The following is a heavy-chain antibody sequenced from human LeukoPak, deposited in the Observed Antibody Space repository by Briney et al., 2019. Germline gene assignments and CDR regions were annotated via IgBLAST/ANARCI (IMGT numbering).Heavy chain of an antibody. Sequence: SVKVSCKASGGTFSSYAISWVRQAPGQGLEWMGRIIPIFGIANYAQKFQGRVTITADKSTSTAYMELSSLRSEDTAVYYCVRDPEEMDGYNSPGAFDIWGQGTMVTVSS. J-gene: IGHJ3*02. CDR3: VRDPEEMDGYNSPGAFDI. CDR1: GGTFSSYA. CDR2: IIPIFGIA. V-gene: IGHV1-69*04. D-gene: IGHD5-24*01.